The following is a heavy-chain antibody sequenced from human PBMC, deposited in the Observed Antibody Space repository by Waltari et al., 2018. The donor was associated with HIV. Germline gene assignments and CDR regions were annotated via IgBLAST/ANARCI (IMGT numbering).Heavy chain of an antibody. V-gene: IGHV3-21*02. Sequence: EVQLVDSGGGLGKPGGSLRLSCAASGCTSSAYSMNWVRQSPGKGLEWVSSISSSGSFIYYADSVKGRFTISRDNAQNSMYLQMNNLRADDSAMYYCARDSRGTSWSLNWFDPWGQGTLVTVSS. CDR2: ISSSGSFI. CDR3: ARDSRGTSWSLNWFDP. CDR1: GCTSSAYS. J-gene: IGHJ5*02. D-gene: IGHD6-13*01.